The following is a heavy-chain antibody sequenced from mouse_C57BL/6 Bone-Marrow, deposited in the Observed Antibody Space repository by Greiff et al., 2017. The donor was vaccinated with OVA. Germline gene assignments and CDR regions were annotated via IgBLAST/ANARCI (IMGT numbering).Heavy chain of an antibody. CDR2: IYPRSGNT. CDR1: GYTFTSYG. D-gene: IGHD1-1*01. Sequence: VQLQQSGAELARPGASVKLSCKASGYTFTSYGISWVKQRTGQGLEWIGAIYPRSGNTYYNEKFKGKATLTADKSSSTAYMELRSLTSEDSAVYFCAAYYYGSGDYWGQGTTLTVSS. V-gene: IGHV1-81*01. J-gene: IGHJ2*01. CDR3: AAYYYGSGDY.